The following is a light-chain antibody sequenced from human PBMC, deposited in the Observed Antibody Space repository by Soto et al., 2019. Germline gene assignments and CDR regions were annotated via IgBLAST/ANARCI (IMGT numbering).Light chain of an antibody. J-gene: IGKJ2*01. V-gene: IGKV1-6*01. CDR1: QGIRTE. CDR3: LQDYNYPRT. Sequence: AIQMTQSPSSLSASVGDGVTITCRASQGIRTELAWYQQKAGKAPQLLIYAASSLQSGVPSGFSGSGSGTDFTLTISSLQPEDFATYYCLQDYNYPRTFGQGTKLEIK. CDR2: AAS.